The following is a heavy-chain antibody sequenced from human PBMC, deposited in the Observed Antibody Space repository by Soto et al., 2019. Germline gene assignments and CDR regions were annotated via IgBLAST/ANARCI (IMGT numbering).Heavy chain of an antibody. CDR1: GGSISSYY. D-gene: IGHD2-21*02. J-gene: IGHJ4*02. Sequence: SETLSLTCTVSGGSISSYYWSWIRQPPGKGLEWIGYIYYSGSTNYNPSLKSRVTISVDTSKNQFSLKLSSVTAADTAVYYCARQEVETGDFDYWGQGTLVTVSS. V-gene: IGHV4-59*08. CDR2: IYYSGST. CDR3: ARQEVETGDFDY.